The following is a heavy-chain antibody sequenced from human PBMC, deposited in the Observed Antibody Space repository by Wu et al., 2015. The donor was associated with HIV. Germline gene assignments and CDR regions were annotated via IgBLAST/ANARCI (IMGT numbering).Heavy chain of an antibody. J-gene: IGHJ4*02. D-gene: IGHD5-24*01. CDR3: ARGLEMATILDY. CDR2: VIPFFATT. CDR1: GGTFTNYA. Sequence: QVQLVQSGAEVKKPGSSVKVSCKTSGGTFTNYAINWVRQAPGQGLEWLGVVIPFFATTVYAENFQGRVTINADESTTTAYMELSSLRSEDTAVYYCARGLEMATILDYWGQGTLVTVSS. V-gene: IGHV1-69*12.